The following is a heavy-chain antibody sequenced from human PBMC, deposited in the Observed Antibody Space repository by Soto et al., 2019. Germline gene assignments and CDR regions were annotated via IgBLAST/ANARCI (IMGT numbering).Heavy chain of an antibody. J-gene: IGHJ2*01. D-gene: IGHD5-12*01. CDR1: GGTFSSYA. CDR2: IIPIFGTA. Sequence: ASVKVSCKASGGTFSSYAISWVRQAPGQGLEWMGGIIPIFGTANYAQKFQGRVTITADESTSTAYMELSSLRSEDTAVYYCARVDMASGYFDLWGRGTLVTVSS. CDR3: ARVDMASGYFDL. V-gene: IGHV1-69*13.